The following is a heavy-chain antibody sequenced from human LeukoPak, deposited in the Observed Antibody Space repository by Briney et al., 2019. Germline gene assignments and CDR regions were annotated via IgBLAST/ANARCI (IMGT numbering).Heavy chain of an antibody. CDR2: IYYSGST. Sequence: KPSETLCLSCTVSGVSISSYYWSWIRQPPGRGLEWIGYIYYSGSTNYNPSLKSRVTISVDTSKNQFSLKLSSVTAADTAVYYCARTLGGDSSWGLSYYYYMDVWGKGTSVTVSS. D-gene: IGHD4-17*01. J-gene: IGHJ6*03. V-gene: IGHV4-59*01. CDR3: ARTLGGDSSWGLSYYYYMDV. CDR1: GVSISSYY.